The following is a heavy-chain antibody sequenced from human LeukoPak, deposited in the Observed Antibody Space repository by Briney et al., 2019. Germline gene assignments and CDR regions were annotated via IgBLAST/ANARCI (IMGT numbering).Heavy chain of an antibody. CDR3: ARPYYDYVWGSYRSYYFDY. J-gene: IGHJ4*02. CDR2: INHSGST. D-gene: IGHD3-16*02. V-gene: IGHV4-34*01. CDR1: GGSFSGYY. Sequence: SETLSLTCAVHGGSFSGYYWSWIRQPPGKGLEWIGEINHSGSTNYNPSLKSRVTISVDTSKNQFSLKLSSVTAADTAVYYCARPYYDYVWGSYRSYYFDYWGQGTLVTVSS.